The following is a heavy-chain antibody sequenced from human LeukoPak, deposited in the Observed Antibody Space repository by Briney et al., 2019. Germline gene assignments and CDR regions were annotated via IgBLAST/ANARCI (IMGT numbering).Heavy chain of an antibody. CDR1: GFTFSIYS. V-gene: IGHV3-21*01. Sequence: NPGGSLRLSCAASGFTFSIYSMNWVRQAPGQGLEWVSCISSSSSHIYYSDSVKGRFTISRDNAKNSLYLQMNSLTAEDTAVYFCARDLRGLDAFDIWGQGTMVTVSS. CDR2: ISSSSSHI. J-gene: IGHJ3*02. CDR3: ARDLRGLDAFDI.